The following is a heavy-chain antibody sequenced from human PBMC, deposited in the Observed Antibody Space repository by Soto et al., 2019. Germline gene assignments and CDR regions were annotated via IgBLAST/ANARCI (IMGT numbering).Heavy chain of an antibody. V-gene: IGHV3-30*18. Sequence: QVQLVESGGGVVQPGKSLRLSCATSGFTFRFYDMHWVRHAPGKGLEWLAVISRDGNNKDYGDSVKGRFTISRDNSKNTLFLQMHSLRDEDSAVYYCAKEAYTQIRTQAHDAGGLDHWGRGTLVTVSS. J-gene: IGHJ4*02. CDR3: AKEAYTQIRTQAHDAGGLDH. CDR1: GFTFRFYD. CDR2: ISRDGNNK. D-gene: IGHD2-2*02.